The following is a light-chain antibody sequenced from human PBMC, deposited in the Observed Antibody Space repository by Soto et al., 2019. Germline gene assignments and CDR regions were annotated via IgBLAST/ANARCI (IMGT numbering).Light chain of an antibody. CDR2: DAS. J-gene: IGKJ4*01. CDR3: QQRDQWPLT. V-gene: IGKV3-11*01. CDR1: QSVSRY. Sequence: EIVLTQSPATLSLSPGERATLSCRTSQSVSRYLAWYQQKPGQAPRLLIYDASNRATGIPAKFSGSGSGTDFTLTISSLEPEDFAVYYCQQRDQWPLTFGGGTKLEIK.